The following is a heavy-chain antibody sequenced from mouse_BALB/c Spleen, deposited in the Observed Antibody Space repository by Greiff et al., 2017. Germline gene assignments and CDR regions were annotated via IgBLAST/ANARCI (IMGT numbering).Heavy chain of an antibody. CDR3: TRGAISAWFAY. CDR2: IDPSDSYT. J-gene: IGHJ3*01. V-gene: IGHV1S127*01. Sequence: QVQLKQPGAELVKPGASVKMSCKASGYTFTSYWMHWVKQRPGQGLEWIGVIDPSDSYTSYNQKFKGKATLTVDTSSSTAYMQLSSLTSEDSAVYYCTRGAISAWFAYWGQGTLVTVSA. CDR1: GYTFTSYW.